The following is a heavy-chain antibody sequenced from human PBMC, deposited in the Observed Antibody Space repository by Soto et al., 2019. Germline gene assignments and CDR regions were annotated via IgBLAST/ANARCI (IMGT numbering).Heavy chain of an antibody. CDR2: IYYSGST. D-gene: IGHD3-22*01. V-gene: IGHV4-39*01. CDR3: ARQPEYYYDSSGYLTREYYFDY. J-gene: IGHJ4*02. CDR1: GGSISSSSYY. Sequence: SETLSLTCTVSGGSISSSSYYWGWIRQPPGKGLEWIGSIYYSGSTYYNPSLKSRVTISVDTSKNQFSLKLSSVTAADTAVYYCARQPEYYYDSSGYLTREYYFDYWGQGTLVTVSS.